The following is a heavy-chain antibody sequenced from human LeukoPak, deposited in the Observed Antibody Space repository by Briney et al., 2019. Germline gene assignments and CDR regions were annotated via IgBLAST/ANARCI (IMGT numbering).Heavy chain of an antibody. CDR3: AKGGIYYDFCIDS. D-gene: IGHD3-22*01. V-gene: IGHV3-23*01. CDR1: GFTFSNYW. J-gene: IGHJ4*02. CDR2: ISGSGAKT. Sequence: GGSLRLSCAASGFTFSNYWMTWVRQAPGKGLEWVSAISGSGAKTYYADSVKGLFTISRDNSRNTLYLQMNSLRAEDTAVYYCAKGGIYYDFCIDSWGQGALVTVSS.